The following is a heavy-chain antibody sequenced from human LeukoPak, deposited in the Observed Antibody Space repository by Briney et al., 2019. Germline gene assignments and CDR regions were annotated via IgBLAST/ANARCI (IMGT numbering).Heavy chain of an antibody. CDR2: IYYSGST. CDR1: GGSISSSSYY. J-gene: IGHJ4*02. V-gene: IGHV4-39*07. Sequence: RASETLSLTCTVSGGSISSSSYYWGWIRQPPGKGLEWIGSIYYSGSTYYNPSLKSRVTISVDTSKNQFSLKLSSVTAADTAVYYCARGNGLKWELLLHWGQGTLVTVSS. CDR3: ARGNGLKWELLLH. D-gene: IGHD1-26*01.